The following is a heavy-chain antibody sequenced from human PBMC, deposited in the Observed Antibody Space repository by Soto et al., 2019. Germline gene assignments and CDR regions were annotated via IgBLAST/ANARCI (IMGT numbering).Heavy chain of an antibody. CDR2: TFYRSKWYY. CDR3: SRRLKLGADYYGMDV. Sequence: PSQTLSLTCAISGDSVSSTSAAWNWIRQSPSRGLEWLGRTFYRSKWYYDYAVSVKSRITINPDTSKNKFSLQLNSVTPEDTAVYYCSRRLKLGADYYGMDVWGQGTTVTVSS. V-gene: IGHV6-1*01. D-gene: IGHD1-26*01. J-gene: IGHJ6*02. CDR1: GDSVSSTSAA.